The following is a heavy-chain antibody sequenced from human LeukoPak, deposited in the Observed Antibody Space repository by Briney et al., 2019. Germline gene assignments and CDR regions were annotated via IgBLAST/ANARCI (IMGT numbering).Heavy chain of an antibody. D-gene: IGHD5-18*01. Sequence: SETLSLTCTVSGYSISSGYYWGWIRQPPGKGLEWIGSIYHSGSTFYNPSLKSRVTISVDTSKNQFSLKLSSVTAADTAVYYCARLRSRSRGYSYDRHYYFDYWGQGTLVTVSS. V-gene: IGHV4-38-2*02. CDR1: GYSISSGYY. CDR3: ARLRSRSRGYSYDRHYYFDY. CDR2: IYHSGST. J-gene: IGHJ4*02.